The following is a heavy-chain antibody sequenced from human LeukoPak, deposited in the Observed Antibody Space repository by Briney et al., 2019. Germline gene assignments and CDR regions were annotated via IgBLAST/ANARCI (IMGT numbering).Heavy chain of an antibody. J-gene: IGHJ4*02. CDR2: ISSSSITI. Sequence: ETLSLTCAVSGGSISDSSYYWGWLRQPPGKGLEWVSFISSSSITIYYADSVKGRFTISRDNAEKSLYLQMNSLRAEDTAVYYCARDRGGSYSAIDYWGQGTLVTVSS. CDR1: GGSISDSSYY. V-gene: IGHV3-48*04. D-gene: IGHD2-15*01. CDR3: ARDRGGSYSAIDY.